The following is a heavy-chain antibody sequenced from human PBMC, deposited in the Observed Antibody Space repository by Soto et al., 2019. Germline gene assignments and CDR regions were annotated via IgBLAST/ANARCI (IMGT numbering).Heavy chain of an antibody. Sequence: GGSLRLSCAASGFTFSDHYMDWVRQAPGKGLEWVGRTRNKANSYTTEYAASVKGRFTISRDDSKNSLYLQMNSLKTEDTAVYYCARGGAPYYYYMDVWGKGTTVTVS. CDR3: ARGGAPYYYYMDV. J-gene: IGHJ6*03. CDR2: TRNKANSYTT. V-gene: IGHV3-72*01. CDR1: GFTFSDHY.